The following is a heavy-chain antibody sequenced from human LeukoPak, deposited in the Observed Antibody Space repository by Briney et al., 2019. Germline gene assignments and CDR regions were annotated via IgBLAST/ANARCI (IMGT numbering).Heavy chain of an antibody. CDR1: GGSISSYY. CDR3: ARESYEFWSGYPV. J-gene: IGHJ4*02. V-gene: IGHV4-59*01. D-gene: IGHD3-3*01. CDR2: IYYSGST. Sequence: SETLSLTCTVSGGSISSYYWSWIRQPPGKGLEWIGYIYYSGSTNYNPSLKSRVTTSVDTSKNQFSLKLSSVTAADTAVYYCARESYEFWSGYPVWGQGTLVTVSS.